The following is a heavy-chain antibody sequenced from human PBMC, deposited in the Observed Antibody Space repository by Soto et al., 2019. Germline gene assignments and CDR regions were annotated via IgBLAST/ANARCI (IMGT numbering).Heavy chain of an antibody. Sequence: QVQLVQSGAEVKKPGASVKVSCKASGYTFTSYGISWVRQAPGQGLELMGWSSNYNDNTNYAQKLQGRVTLTTDTSTNTVYMELRSLRSDDTAMYYCARDRGGYFDYWGQGSLVTVSS. J-gene: IGHJ4*02. CDR1: GYTFTSYG. CDR2: SSNYNDNT. D-gene: IGHD3-16*01. CDR3: ARDRGGYFDY. V-gene: IGHV1-18*04.